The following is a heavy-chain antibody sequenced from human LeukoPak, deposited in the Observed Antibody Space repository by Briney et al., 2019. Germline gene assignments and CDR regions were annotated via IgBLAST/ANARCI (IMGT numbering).Heavy chain of an antibody. V-gene: IGHV3-30*02. Sequence: QPGGSLRLSCAASGFTFSSYGMHWVRQAPGKGLEWVAFIRYDGSNKYYADSVKGRFTISRDNSKNTLYLQMNGLRAEDTAVYYCAKDPSFRPGYFDYWGQGTLVTVSS. CDR1: GFTFSSYG. CDR2: IRYDGSNK. J-gene: IGHJ4*02. CDR3: AKDPSFRPGYFDY.